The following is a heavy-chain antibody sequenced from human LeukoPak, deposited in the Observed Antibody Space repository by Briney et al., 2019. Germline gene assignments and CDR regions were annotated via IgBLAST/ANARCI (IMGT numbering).Heavy chain of an antibody. Sequence: GASVKISCKASGYSFTSYGISWVRQAPGQGLEWMGRIIPILGIANYAQKFQGRVTITADKSTSTAYMELSSLRSEDTAVYYCARDRDSSGYYYDYWGQGTLVTVSS. CDR3: ARDRDSSGYYYDY. CDR1: GYSFTSYG. CDR2: IIPILGIA. D-gene: IGHD3-22*01. J-gene: IGHJ4*02. V-gene: IGHV1-69*04.